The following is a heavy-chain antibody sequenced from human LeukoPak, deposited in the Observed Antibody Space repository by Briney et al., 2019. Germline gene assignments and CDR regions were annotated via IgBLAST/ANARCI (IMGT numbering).Heavy chain of an antibody. CDR2: IYYSGST. Sequence: SETLSLTCTVSGGSISSSSYYWGWIRQPPGKGLEWIGSIYYSGSTYYNPSLKSRVTISVDTSKNQFSLKLSSVTAADTAVYYCAREVPGEYNWFDPWGQGTLVTVSS. CDR1: GGSISSSSYY. CDR3: AREVPGEYNWFDP. J-gene: IGHJ5*02. V-gene: IGHV4-39*07.